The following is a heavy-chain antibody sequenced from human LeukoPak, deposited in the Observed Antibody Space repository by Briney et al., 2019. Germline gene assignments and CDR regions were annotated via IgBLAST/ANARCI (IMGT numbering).Heavy chain of an antibody. CDR2: IFPADSDT. V-gene: IGHV5-51*01. CDR3: ARHKSRYSYGD. J-gene: IGHJ4*02. Sequence: GESLKISCKGSGYNFATDWIGWVRQMPGKGLEWMGIIFPADSDTRYNPSFQGQVTISSDKSITTAYLQWSSLKASDTAMYYCARHKSRYSYGDWGQGTLVPVSS. CDR1: GYNFATDW. D-gene: IGHD5-18*01.